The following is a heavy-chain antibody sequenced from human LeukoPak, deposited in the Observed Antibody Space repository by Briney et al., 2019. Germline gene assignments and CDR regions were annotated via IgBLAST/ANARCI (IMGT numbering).Heavy chain of an antibody. CDR3: ARTVSTGNSGWNWFDP. Sequence: ASVKVSCKASGYTFTSYYMHRVRQAPGQGLEWMGIINPSGGSTSYAQKFQGRVTMTRDTSTSTVYMELRSLRSEDTAVYYCARTVSTGNSGWNWFDPWGQGTLVTVSS. J-gene: IGHJ5*02. CDR1: GYTFTSYY. D-gene: IGHD5/OR15-5a*01. V-gene: IGHV1-46*01. CDR2: INPSGGST.